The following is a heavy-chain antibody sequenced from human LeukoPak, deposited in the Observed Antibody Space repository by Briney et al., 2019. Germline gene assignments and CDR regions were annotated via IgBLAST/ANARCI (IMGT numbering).Heavy chain of an antibody. V-gene: IGHV3-21*01. CDR2: ISRNSTHI. CDR3: ARDEGYYFDS. Sequence: GGSLRLSCAASGFTFSTCSMNWVRQAPGKGLEWVASISRNSTHIHYADSVKGRFTISRDNARNSLFLQMNSLRAEDTAIYYCARDEGYYFDSWGQGTQVTVSS. CDR1: GFTFSTCS. J-gene: IGHJ4*02.